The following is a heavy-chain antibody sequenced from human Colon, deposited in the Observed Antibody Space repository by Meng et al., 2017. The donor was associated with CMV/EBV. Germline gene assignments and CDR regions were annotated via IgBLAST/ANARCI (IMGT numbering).Heavy chain of an antibody. D-gene: IGHD2-8*01. CDR2: TNEDGSDK. Sequence: GGSLRLSCAASGSSFSTSWMIWVRRAPGKGLEWVAKTNEDGSDKYYVDSVKGRFTIFRDNAKNSVYLQMNSLRAEDTAVYYCASTGPLYGLYFCYWGQGTLVTVSS. CDR1: GSSFSTSW. V-gene: IGHV3-7*01. J-gene: IGHJ4*02. CDR3: ASTGPLYGLYFCY.